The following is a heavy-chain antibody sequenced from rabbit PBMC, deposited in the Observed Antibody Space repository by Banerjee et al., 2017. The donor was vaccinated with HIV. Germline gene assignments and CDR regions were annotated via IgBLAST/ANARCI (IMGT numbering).Heavy chain of an antibody. CDR3: ARQPSYAGGGFDL. Sequence: QEQLEESGGGLVQPGGSLKLSCKASGFDFSSYGVSWVRQAPGKGLEWIAYISSGGSTWYASWVNDRFTISKTSSTVDLKMTSLTAADTATYFCARQPSYAGGGFDLWGPGTLVTVS. D-gene: IGHD4-2*01. CDR1: GFDFSSYG. J-gene: IGHJ4*01. V-gene: IGHV1S36*01. CDR2: ISSGGST.